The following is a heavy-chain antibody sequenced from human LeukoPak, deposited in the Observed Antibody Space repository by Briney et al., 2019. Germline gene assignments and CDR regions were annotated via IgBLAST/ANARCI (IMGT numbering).Heavy chain of an antibody. Sequence: SVKVSCKASGGSINNFAFTWVRQAPGQGLEWMGGIIPVSNNANAARRVTVTADKSTNTVYMELTYLTSEDTAVYYCARAGYCTNGVCSVFDYWGQGTLVTVSS. V-gene: IGHV1-69*06. J-gene: IGHJ4*02. D-gene: IGHD2-8*01. CDR2: IIPVSNNA. CDR1: GGSINNFA. CDR3: ARAGYCTNGVCSVFDY.